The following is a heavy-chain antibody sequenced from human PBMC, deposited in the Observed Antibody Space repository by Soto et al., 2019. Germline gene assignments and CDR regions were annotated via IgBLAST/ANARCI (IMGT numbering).Heavy chain of an antibody. D-gene: IGHD3-10*01. CDR2: IFHDGTA. CDR1: GVSLTSGNW. J-gene: IGHJ4*02. V-gene: IGHV4-4*02. Sequence: SETLSLTCAVSGVSLTSGNWWTWVRQSPQRGLEYIGEIFHDGTANYYPSFERRVAMSVDTSRNQFSLKLTSVTAADTAVYFCARLVYDTRLNYMYFDFWGPGTLVTVSS. CDR3: ARLVYDTRLNYMYFDF.